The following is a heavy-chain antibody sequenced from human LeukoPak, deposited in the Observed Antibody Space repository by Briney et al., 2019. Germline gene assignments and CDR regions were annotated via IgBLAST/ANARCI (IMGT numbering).Heavy chain of an antibody. CDR1: GFTFSSYC. CDR2: ISSDGSST. CDR3: ARGSYYYRGYFDY. Sequence: GGSLRLSCAASGFTFSSYCMHWVRHAPGKGLVWVSRISSDGSSTSYADSVKGRFTISRDNAKNTLYLQMNSLRAEDTAVYYCARGSYYYRGYFDYWGQGTLVTVSS. J-gene: IGHJ4*02. V-gene: IGHV3-74*01. D-gene: IGHD3-22*01.